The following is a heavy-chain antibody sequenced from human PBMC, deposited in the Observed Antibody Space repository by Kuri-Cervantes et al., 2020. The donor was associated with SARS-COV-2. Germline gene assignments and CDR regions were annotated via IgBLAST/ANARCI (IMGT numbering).Heavy chain of an antibody. J-gene: IGHJ3*02. V-gene: IGHV1-46*01. D-gene: IGHD2-2*01. CDR1: GYTFTSYY. CDR3: ARERREYQLLCDAFDI. Sequence: ASVKVSCKASGYTFTSYYMHWVRQAPGQGPEWMGIINPSGGSTSYAQKFQGRVTMTRDTSTSTVYMELSSLRSDDTAVYYCARERREYQLLCDAFDIWGQGTMVTVSS. CDR2: INPSGGST.